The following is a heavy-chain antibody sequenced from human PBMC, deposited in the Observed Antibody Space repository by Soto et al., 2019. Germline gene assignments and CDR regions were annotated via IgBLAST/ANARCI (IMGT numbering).Heavy chain of an antibody. Sequence: SETLSLTCNVSGGPIKTGDYYWNWIRQPPGKGLEWIGCVFYSGATNYSPSLKSRAAISMDTSKNQFSLSLTSVTAADTAVYYCARAGFSYGHLLFWGQGIRVTVS. CDR1: GGPIKTGDYY. CDR2: VFYSGAT. V-gene: IGHV4-30-4*01. CDR3: ARAGFSYGHLLF. D-gene: IGHD3-10*01. J-gene: IGHJ4*02.